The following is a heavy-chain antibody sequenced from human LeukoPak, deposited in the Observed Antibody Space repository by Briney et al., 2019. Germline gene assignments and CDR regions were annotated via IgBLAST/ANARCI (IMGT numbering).Heavy chain of an antibody. CDR3: ARDCSGGTCYSQYYYGMDV. Sequence: GGSLRLSCAASGFIFSNYGMHWVRQAPGKGLEWVAVIWYDGSNKYYADSVKGRFTISRDNAKNSLYLQMNSLRAEDTAVYYCARDCSGGTCYSQYYYGMDVWGQGTTVTVSS. CDR1: GFIFSNYG. D-gene: IGHD2-15*01. CDR2: IWYDGSNK. J-gene: IGHJ6*02. V-gene: IGHV3-33*01.